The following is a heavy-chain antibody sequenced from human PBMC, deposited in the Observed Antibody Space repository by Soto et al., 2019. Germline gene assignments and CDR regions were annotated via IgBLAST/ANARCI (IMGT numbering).Heavy chain of an antibody. D-gene: IGHD1-1*01. V-gene: IGHV3-53*01. CDR2: LYDVDGS. CDR3: ATWHELEHADDG. CDR1: VVQISGPKI. J-gene: IGHJ3*01. Sequence: GSMRPSWSASVVQISGPKILSSVRQAPGKGLEWVSALYDVDGSFYSDSVKGRFTTSSDSSKTTVYLQMNDLRPADTAVYYCATWHELEHADDGWGQATKVTFS.